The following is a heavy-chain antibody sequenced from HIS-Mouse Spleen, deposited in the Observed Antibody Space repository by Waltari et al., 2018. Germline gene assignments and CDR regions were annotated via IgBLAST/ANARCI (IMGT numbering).Heavy chain of an antibody. CDR3: AREIPYSSSWYDWYFDL. Sequence: QLQLQESGPGLVKPSETLSLTCTVSGGSISSSSYSWGWIRQPTGKWLEWIGSIYYSGSTYYNPSLKSRVTISVDTSKNQFSLKLSSVTAADTAVYYCAREIPYSSSWYDWYFDLWGRGTLVTVSS. V-gene: IGHV4-39*07. CDR2: IYYSGST. D-gene: IGHD6-13*01. J-gene: IGHJ2*01. CDR1: GGSISSSSYS.